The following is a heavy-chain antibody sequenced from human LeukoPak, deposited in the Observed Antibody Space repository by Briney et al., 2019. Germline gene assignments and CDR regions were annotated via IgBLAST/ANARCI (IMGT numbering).Heavy chain of an antibody. CDR3: ASGPIVVVPADPYNWFDP. D-gene: IGHD2-2*01. CDR2: IYHSGST. J-gene: IGHJ5*02. CDR1: GYPISSGYY. V-gene: IGHV4-38-2*01. Sequence: KTSETLSLTCAVSGYPISSGYYWGWIRQPPGKGLEWIGSIYHSGSTYYNPSLKSRVTISVDTSKNQFSLKLSSVTAADTAVYYCASGPIVVVPADPYNWFDPWGQGTLVTVSS.